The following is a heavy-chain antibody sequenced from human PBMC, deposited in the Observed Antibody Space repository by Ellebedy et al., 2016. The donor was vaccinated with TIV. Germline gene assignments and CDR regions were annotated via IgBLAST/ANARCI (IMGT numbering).Heavy chain of an antibody. CDR2: ISYDGSNK. CDR1: GFTFSSYA. J-gene: IGHJ4*02. V-gene: IGHV3-30-3*01. Sequence: GGSLRLSXAASGFTFSSYAMHWVRQAPGKGLEWVAVISYDGSNKYYADSVKGRFTISRDNSKNTLYLQMNSLRAEDTAVYYCARDGGWLQFRAHYFDYWGQGTLVTVSS. CDR3: ARDGGWLQFRAHYFDY. D-gene: IGHD5-24*01.